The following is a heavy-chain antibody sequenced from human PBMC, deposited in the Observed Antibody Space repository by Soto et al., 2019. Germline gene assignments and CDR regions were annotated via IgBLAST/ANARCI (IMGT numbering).Heavy chain of an antibody. CDR2: MNPNSGNT. D-gene: IGHD4-17*01. Sequence: ASVKVSCKASGYTFTSYDINWVRQATGQGLEWMGWMNPNSGNTGYAQKFQGRVTMTRNTSISTAYMELSSLRSEDTAVYYCARPPVTTSPYYYYYYMDVWGKGTTVTAP. CDR3: ARPPVTTSPYYYYYYMDV. V-gene: IGHV1-8*01. CDR1: GYTFTSYD. J-gene: IGHJ6*03.